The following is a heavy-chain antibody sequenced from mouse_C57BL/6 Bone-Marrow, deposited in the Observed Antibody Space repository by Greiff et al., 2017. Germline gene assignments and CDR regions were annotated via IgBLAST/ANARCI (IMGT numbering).Heavy chain of an antibody. CDR2: IDPANGNT. D-gene: IGHD2-4*01. CDR1: GFNIKNPY. V-gene: IGHV14-3*01. CDR3: ARRNYDYDHYAMDY. Sequence: VQLQQSVAELVRPGASVKLSCTASGFNIKNPYMHWVKQRPEQGLEWIGRIDPANGNTKYAPKFQGKATITADTASNTAYLQLSSLTSEDTSIYYCARRNYDYDHYAMDYWGQGTSVTVSS. J-gene: IGHJ4*01.